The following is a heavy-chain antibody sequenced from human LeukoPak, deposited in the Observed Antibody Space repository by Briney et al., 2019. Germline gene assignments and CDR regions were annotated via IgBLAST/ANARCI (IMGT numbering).Heavy chain of an antibody. V-gene: IGHV4-39*01. J-gene: IGHJ4*02. CDR3: ARGRPYSGGYHLDY. Sequence: SETLSLTCTVSGDSTSSDRYYGGWVRQPPGKGLEWIGNIYYSGSTYYNPSLKSRVTMSVDTSKNQFFLKLNSVTAADTAVYYCARGRPYSGGYHLDYWGQGTLVTVSS. CDR2: IYYSGST. D-gene: IGHD1-26*01. CDR1: GDSTSSDRYY.